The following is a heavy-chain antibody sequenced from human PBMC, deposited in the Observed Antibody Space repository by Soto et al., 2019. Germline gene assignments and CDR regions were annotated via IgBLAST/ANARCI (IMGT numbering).Heavy chain of an antibody. J-gene: IGHJ4*02. Sequence: ASVKVSCKASGYTFGTYDFNWVRQAPGQGLEWMGWMNPNSGNTGYAQKFRGRVSMTRNTSISTAYMELSNLRSEDTALYFCARRKERSGPNYFDLWGQGTLLTAPQ. CDR3: ARRKERSGPNYFDL. CDR1: GYTFGTYD. V-gene: IGHV1-8*01. D-gene: IGHD6-25*01. CDR2: MNPNSGNT.